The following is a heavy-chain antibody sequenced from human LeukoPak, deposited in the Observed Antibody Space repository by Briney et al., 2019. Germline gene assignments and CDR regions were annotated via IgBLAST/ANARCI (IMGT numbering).Heavy chain of an antibody. Sequence: SETLSLTCTVSGGSISSYYWSWIRQPPGKGLEWIGYIYYSGSTNYNPSLKSRVTISVDTSKNQFSLKLSSVTAADTAVYYCARDPGYSYGSYYYYYGMDVWGQGTTVTVSS. J-gene: IGHJ6*02. CDR2: IYYSGST. CDR1: GGSISSYY. V-gene: IGHV4-59*01. CDR3: ARDPGYSYGSYYYYYGMDV. D-gene: IGHD5-18*01.